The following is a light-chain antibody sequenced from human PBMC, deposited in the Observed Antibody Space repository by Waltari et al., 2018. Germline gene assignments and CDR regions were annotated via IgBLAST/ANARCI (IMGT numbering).Light chain of an antibody. J-gene: IGKJ2*01. CDR2: WAS. Sequence: DIGMTQSPDSLAVSLVERATINCKTSQSVLYSPNNKNSLAWYQQKPGQPPKLLIYWASTRESGVPDRFSGSGSGTEFTLTISSLQAEDVAVYYCLQYYSSPPVYTFGPGTKLEIK. CDR1: QSVLYSPNNKNS. V-gene: IGKV4-1*01. CDR3: LQYYSSPPVYT.